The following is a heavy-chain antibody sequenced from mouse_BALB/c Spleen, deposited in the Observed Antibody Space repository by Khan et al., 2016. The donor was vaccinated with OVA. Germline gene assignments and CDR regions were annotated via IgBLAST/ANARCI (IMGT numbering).Heavy chain of an antibody. CDR1: GYTFTSYT. CDR2: INPSNNYT. D-gene: IGHD2-14*01. V-gene: IGHV1-4*01. J-gene: IGHJ3*01. Sequence: VQLQQSGAELARPGASVKMSCKASGYTFTSYTIHWVRQRPGQALEWIGHINPSNNYTNYNQKFKDKAALIVDKSSTTAYMQLSSLTSKDSAVDFCIREGAYYRSDGWFAYWGQGTLVTVSA. CDR3: IREGAYYRSDGWFAY.